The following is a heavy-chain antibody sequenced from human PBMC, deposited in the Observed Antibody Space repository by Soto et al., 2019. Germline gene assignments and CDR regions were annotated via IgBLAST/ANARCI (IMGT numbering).Heavy chain of an antibody. D-gene: IGHD6-19*01. J-gene: IGHJ4*02. CDR1: GFTFSSYA. CDR3: ARAGPDSSGWNFDY. Sequence: QPGGSLRLSCAASGFTFSSYAMHWVRQAPGKGLEWVAVISYDGSNKYYVDSVKGRFTISRDNSKNTLYLQMNSLRAEDTAVYYCARAGPDSSGWNFDYWGQGTLVTVSS. V-gene: IGHV3-30-3*01. CDR2: ISYDGSNK.